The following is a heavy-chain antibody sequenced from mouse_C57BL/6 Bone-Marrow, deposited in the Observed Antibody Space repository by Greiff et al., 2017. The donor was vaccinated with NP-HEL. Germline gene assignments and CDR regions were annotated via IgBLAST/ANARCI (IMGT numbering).Heavy chain of an antibody. V-gene: IGHV1-64*01. CDR3: ARRRLLGFAY. CDR2: IHPNSGST. Sequence: VKLQQSGAELVKPGASVKLSCKASGYTFTSYWMHWVKQRPGQGLEWIGMIHPNSGSTNYNEKFKSKATLTVDKSSSTAYMQLSSLTSEDSAVYYCARRRLLGFAYWGQGTLVTVSA. J-gene: IGHJ3*01. D-gene: IGHD1-1*01. CDR1: GYTFTSYW.